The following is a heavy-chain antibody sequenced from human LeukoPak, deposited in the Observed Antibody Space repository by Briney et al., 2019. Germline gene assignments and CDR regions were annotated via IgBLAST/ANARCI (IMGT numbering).Heavy chain of an antibody. CDR3: ARVAHYDFWSGYYT. J-gene: IGHJ5*02. D-gene: IGHD3-3*01. V-gene: IGHV1-2*02. Sequence: ASVKVSCKASGYTFTGYYMHWVRQAPGQGLAWMGWINPNSGGTNYAQKFQGRVTMTRDTSISTAYMELSRLRSDDTAVYYCARVAHYDFWSGYYTWGQGTLVTVSS. CDR2: INPNSGGT. CDR1: GYTFTGYY.